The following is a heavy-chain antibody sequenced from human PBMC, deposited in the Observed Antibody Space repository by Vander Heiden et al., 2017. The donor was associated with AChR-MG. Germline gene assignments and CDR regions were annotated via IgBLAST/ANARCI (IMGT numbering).Heavy chain of an antibody. CDR1: RLPFSSYA. CDR3: AREGGVAGLFDY. Sequence: QVQLLEYGGGVVQPGRSLGLSCEPSRLPFSSYAMHWVRQAPGKGLEWVAVISYDGSNKYDADSVKGRFTISRDNSKNTLYLQMNSLRAEDTAVYYCAREGGVAGLFDYWGQGTLVTVSS. CDR2: ISYDGSNK. V-gene: IGHV3-30-3*01. J-gene: IGHJ4*02. D-gene: IGHD6-13*01.